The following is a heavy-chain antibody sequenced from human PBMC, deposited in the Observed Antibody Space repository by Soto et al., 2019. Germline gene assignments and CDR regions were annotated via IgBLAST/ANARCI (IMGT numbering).Heavy chain of an antibody. CDR1: GGSISSGGYS. V-gene: IGHV4-30-2*01. J-gene: IGHJ4*02. CDR2: IYHSGST. CDR3: ASGPIGDYTDGFDY. D-gene: IGHD4-17*01. Sequence: QLQLQESGSGLVKPSQTLSLTCAVSGGSISSGGYSWSWIRQPPGKGLEWIGYIYHSGSTYYNPSLTSRVTISVDRAKNQFSLKLSSVTAADTAVYYCASGPIGDYTDGFDYWGQGTLVTVSS.